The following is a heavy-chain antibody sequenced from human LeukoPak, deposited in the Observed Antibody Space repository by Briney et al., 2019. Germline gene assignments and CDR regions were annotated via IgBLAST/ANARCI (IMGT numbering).Heavy chain of an antibody. CDR3: ARDRVDYYDSSGYYGY. CDR1: GGSISSSSYY. J-gene: IGHJ4*02. CDR2: IYYSGST. V-gene: IGHV4-39*07. D-gene: IGHD3-22*01. Sequence: TSETLSLTCTVSGGSISSSSYYWGWIRQPPGKGLEWIGSIYYSGSTYYNPSLKSRVTISVDTSKNQFSLKLSSVTAADTAVYYCARDRVDYYDSSGYYGYWGQGTLVTVSS.